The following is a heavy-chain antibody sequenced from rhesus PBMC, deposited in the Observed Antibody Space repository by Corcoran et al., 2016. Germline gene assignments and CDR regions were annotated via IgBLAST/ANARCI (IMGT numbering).Heavy chain of an antibody. Sequence: QLQLQESGPGLVKPSETLSVTCAVSGGSISSSYWSWIRQAPGKGLEWIGYIYGSGSSPNYHPSLKSRVTLSVDTSKNQLSLKLGSVTAADTAVYYCARDWAAGGVGVGFDYWGQGVLVTVSS. D-gene: IGHD3-34*01. CDR2: IYGSGSSP. J-gene: IGHJ4*01. CDR3: ARDWAAGGVGVGFDY. CDR1: GGSISSSY. V-gene: IGHV4-169*02.